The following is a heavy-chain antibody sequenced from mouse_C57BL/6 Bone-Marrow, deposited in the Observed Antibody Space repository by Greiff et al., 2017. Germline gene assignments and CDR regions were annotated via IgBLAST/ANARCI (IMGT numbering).Heavy chain of an antibody. D-gene: IGHD1-1*01. CDR3: ARFHYYGSTHWYFDV. CDR2: IYPRRGTT. J-gene: IGHJ1*03. V-gene: IGHV1-81*01. Sequence: QVQLQQSGAELARPGASVKLSCKASGYTFTSYGISWVKQSTGQGLEWIGEIYPRRGTTYYNEKFKGKATLTADKSSSTSYMELRSLTSEDSAVYFCARFHYYGSTHWYFDVWGTGTTVTVSS. CDR1: GYTFTSYG.